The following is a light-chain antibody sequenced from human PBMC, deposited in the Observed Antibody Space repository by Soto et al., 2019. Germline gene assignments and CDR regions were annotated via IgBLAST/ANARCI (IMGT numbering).Light chain of an antibody. V-gene: IGKV3-15*01. Sequence: EIVMTQSPATLSVSPGDRATLSCRASQSVSSSLAWYQQKPGQPPRLLIYYVSTRATGVPARFSGGGFGTEFTLTISSFQSEDSAIYYCQQFFEWPPYTFGQGTKVDIK. CDR1: QSVSSS. CDR3: QQFFEWPPYT. CDR2: YVS. J-gene: IGKJ2*01.